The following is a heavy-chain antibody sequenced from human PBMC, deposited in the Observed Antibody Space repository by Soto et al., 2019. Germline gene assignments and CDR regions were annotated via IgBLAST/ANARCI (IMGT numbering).Heavy chain of an antibody. V-gene: IGHV3-23*01. D-gene: IGHD3-22*01. CDR2: ISASGGSR. CDR3: ARRYYYDGSGHYGMDV. J-gene: IGHJ6*02. CDR1: GFSFNSYG. Sequence: GGSLRLSCAVSGFSFNSYGLSWVRQAPAKGLEWVSAISASGGSRYYADSVKGRFTISRDNSKNTLFLQMKSLSAEDTAVYYCARRYYYDGSGHYGMDVWGQGTKVTVSS.